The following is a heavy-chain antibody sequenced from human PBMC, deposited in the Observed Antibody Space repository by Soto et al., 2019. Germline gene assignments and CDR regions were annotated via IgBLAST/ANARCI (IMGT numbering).Heavy chain of an antibody. Sequence: QLQLQESGPGLVKPSETLSLTCTVSGGSISSSSYYWGWIRQPPGKGLECIGSIYYSGSTYYNPSLKRRVTISDDTSKNQFSLKLSAVTAADTAVYYCARRLVRGVMIADYWGQGTLVTVSS. CDR3: ARRLVRGVMIADY. CDR2: IYYSGST. CDR1: GGSISSSSYY. D-gene: IGHD3-10*01. J-gene: IGHJ4*02. V-gene: IGHV4-39*01.